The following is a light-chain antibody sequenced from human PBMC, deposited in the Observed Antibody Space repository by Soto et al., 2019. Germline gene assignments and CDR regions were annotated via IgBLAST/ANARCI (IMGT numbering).Light chain of an antibody. V-gene: IGLV2-14*01. CDR2: EVS. CDR1: SSDVGGYNY. J-gene: IGLJ1*01. CDR3: SSYTSSSTPYV. Sequence: QSVLAQPASVSVSPGHSITISCSGTSSDVGGYNYVSWYQQHPGKAPKLMIYEVSNRPSGVSNRFSGSKSGNTASLTISGLQAEDEADYYCSSYTSSSTPYVFGTGTKVTAL.